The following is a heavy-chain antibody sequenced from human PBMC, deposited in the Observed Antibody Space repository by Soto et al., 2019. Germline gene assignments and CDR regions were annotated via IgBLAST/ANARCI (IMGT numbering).Heavy chain of an antibody. V-gene: IGHV3-23*01. CDR1: GFTFSSYA. Sequence: GGSLRLSCAASGFTFSSYAMTWVRQTPGKGLEWVSVISGSGGTTYYADSVKGRFTISRDNSKRSLYLQMNSLRAEDTAVYYCARRKSTEYFFDYWGQGTLVTVSS. CDR2: ISGSGGTT. D-gene: IGHD3-10*01. CDR3: ARRKSTEYFFDY. J-gene: IGHJ4*02.